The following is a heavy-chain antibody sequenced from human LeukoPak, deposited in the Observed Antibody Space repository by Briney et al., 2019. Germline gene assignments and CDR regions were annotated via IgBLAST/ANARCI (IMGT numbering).Heavy chain of an antibody. CDR1: GFTFSNYA. J-gene: IGHJ6*02. D-gene: IGHD2-2*01. V-gene: IGHV3-30*02. CDR3: AKVVERGYCSSTSCYEYGMDV. CDR2: IRYDGSNK. Sequence: GGSLRLPCAASGFTFSNYAMSWVRQAPGKGLEWVAFIRYDGSNKYYADSVKGRFTISRDDSKNTLYLQMNSLRAEDTAVYYCAKVVERGYCSSTSCYEYGMDVWGQGTTVTVSS.